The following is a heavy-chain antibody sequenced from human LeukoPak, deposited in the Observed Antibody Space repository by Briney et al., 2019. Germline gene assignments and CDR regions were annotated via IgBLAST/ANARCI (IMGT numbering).Heavy chain of an antibody. J-gene: IGHJ6*03. CDR3: ARDRYYYYYMDV. V-gene: IGHV3-20*04. CDR2: INWNGGST. CDR1: GFTFDDYG. Sequence: GGSLRLSCAASGFTFDDYGMSWVRQAPGKGLEWVSGINWNGGSTGYADSVKGRFTISRDNAKNTLYLQMNSLRAEDTAVYYCARDRYYYYYMDVWGKGTTVTVSS.